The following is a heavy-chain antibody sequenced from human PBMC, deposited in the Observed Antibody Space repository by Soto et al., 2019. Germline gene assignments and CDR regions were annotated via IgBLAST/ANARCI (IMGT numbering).Heavy chain of an antibody. Sequence: SVKVSCKASGGTFSSYAISWVRQAPGQGLEWMGGIIPIFGTANYAQKFQERVTITRDMSTSTAYMELSSLRSEDTAVYYCAAGSGYGYYYGMDVWGQGTTVTVSS. CDR2: IIPIFGTA. CDR3: AAGSGYGYYYGMDV. J-gene: IGHJ6*02. V-gene: IGHV1-69*05. CDR1: GGTFSSYA. D-gene: IGHD5-12*01.